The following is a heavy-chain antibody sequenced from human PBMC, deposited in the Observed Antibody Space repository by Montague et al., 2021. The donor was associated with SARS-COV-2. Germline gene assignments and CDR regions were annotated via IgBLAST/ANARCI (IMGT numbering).Heavy chain of an antibody. J-gene: IGHJ6*02. CDR2: IPSDGGKK. CDR1: GFTFGSFP. V-gene: IGHV3-30*01. D-gene: IGHD3-10*01. Sequence: SLRLSCAASGFTFGSFPIHWVRQAPGKGLQWVTVIPSDGGKKYYADSVRGRFTVSRDNSENTLYLQLNSLRPDDTAVYFCTRGRPASSYYYYDMDVWGQGTTVTVS. CDR3: TRGRPASSYYYYDMDV.